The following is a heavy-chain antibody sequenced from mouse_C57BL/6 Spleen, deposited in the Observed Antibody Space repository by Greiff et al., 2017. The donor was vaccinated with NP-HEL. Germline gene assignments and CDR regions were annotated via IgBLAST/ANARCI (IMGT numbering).Heavy chain of an antibody. CDR3: ARDEYGFAY. Sequence: EVKLVESGGGLVKPGGSLKLSCAASGFTFSSYAMSWVRQTPEKRLEWVATISDGGSYTYYPDNVKGRFTISRDNAKNNLYLQMSHLKSEDTAMYYWARDEYGFAYWGQGTLVTVSA. V-gene: IGHV5-4*01. J-gene: IGHJ3*01. CDR2: ISDGGSYT. D-gene: IGHD1-2*01. CDR1: GFTFSSYA.